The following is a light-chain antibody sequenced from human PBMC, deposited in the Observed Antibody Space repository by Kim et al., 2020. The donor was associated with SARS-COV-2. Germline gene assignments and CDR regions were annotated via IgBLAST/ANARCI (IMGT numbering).Light chain of an antibody. Sequence: ASVGAIFTIPCRASQGISSYLAWYQQKPGKAPKLLIYAASTLQGGVPSRFSGSGSGTDFTLTISSLQPEDFATYYCQQLNSYPRTFGQGTKVDIK. CDR2: AAS. V-gene: IGKV1-9*01. J-gene: IGKJ1*01. CDR3: QQLNSYPRT. CDR1: QGISSY.